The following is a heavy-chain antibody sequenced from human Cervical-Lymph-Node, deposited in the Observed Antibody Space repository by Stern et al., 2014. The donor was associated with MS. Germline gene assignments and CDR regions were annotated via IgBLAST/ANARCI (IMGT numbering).Heavy chain of an antibody. CDR1: GGSFSTYT. CDR3: ALDSGSDALDI. Sequence: VQLVQSGAEVKKPGSSLKVSCKASGGSFSTYTITWVRQAPGQGLEWMGRIMPLRGPATSPQKFQDRSTITADRSTTTAYMELTRLKSDDTAVYYCALDSGSDALDIWGQGTMITVSS. J-gene: IGHJ3*02. D-gene: IGHD3-22*01. V-gene: IGHV1-69*08. CDR2: IMPLRGPA.